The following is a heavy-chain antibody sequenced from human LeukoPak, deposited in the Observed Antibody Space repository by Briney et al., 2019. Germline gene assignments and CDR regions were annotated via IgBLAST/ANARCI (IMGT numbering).Heavy chain of an antibody. V-gene: IGHV3-33*01. CDR2: IWYDGSNK. CDR3: ARSYSGSYPAPFDY. J-gene: IGHJ4*02. D-gene: IGHD1-26*01. CDR1: GFFFSSYG. Sequence: GGSLRLSCAASGFFFSSYGMHWVRLAPGKGLEWVALIWYDGSNKYYADSVKGRFTISRDNSKNTLYLQMNSLRAEDTAVYYCARSYSGSYPAPFDYWGQGTLVTVSS.